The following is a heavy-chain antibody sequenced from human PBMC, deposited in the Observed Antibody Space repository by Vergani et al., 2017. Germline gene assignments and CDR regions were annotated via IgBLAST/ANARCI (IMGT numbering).Heavy chain of an antibody. Sequence: QVQLQESGPGLVKPSQTLSLTCTVSGGSISSGSYYWSWIRQPAGKGLEWIGRIYTSGSTNYNPSLKSRVTISVATSKNQFSLKLSSVTAADTAVYYCARGLDYWGQGTLVTVSS. CDR2: IYTSGST. V-gene: IGHV4-61*02. J-gene: IGHJ4*02. CDR1: GGSISSGSYY. CDR3: ARGLDY.